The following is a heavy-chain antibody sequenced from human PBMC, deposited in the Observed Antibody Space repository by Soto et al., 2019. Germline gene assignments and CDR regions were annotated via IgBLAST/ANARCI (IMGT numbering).Heavy chain of an antibody. CDR1: GGSIISGGYY. CDR2: IYYSGST. J-gene: IGHJ2*01. D-gene: IGHD6-13*01. Sequence: QVQLQESGPGLVKPSQTLSLTCTVSGGSIISGGYYWSWIRQRPGKGLEWLGYIYYSGSTYYNPSLKSRVTISVDTSKNQFSLKLSSVTAADTAVYYCARDSDRSSSWSYVWYFDLWGRGTLVTVSS. V-gene: IGHV4-31*03. CDR3: ARDSDRSSSWSYVWYFDL.